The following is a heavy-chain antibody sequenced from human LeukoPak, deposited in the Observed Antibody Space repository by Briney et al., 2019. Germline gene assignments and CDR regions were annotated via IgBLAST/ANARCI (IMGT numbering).Heavy chain of an antibody. J-gene: IGHJ4*02. Sequence: QPGGSLRLSCAASGFTFSAHYMDWVRQAPGKGLEWVGRIRNKANSYTTEYAASVKGRFTISRDDSKSSLFLQMNSLKTEDTAVYYCARVRNYFFDYWGQGTLVTVSS. V-gene: IGHV3-72*01. CDR3: ARVRNYFFDY. CDR1: GFTFSAHY. CDR2: IRNKANSYTT.